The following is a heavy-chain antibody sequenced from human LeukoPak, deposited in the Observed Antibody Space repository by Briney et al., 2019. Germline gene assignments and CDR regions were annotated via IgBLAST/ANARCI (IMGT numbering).Heavy chain of an antibody. CDR3: ARDASIAARPGYYYYMDV. D-gene: IGHD6-6*01. Sequence: GGSLRLSCAASGFTFSSYSMNWVRQAPGKGLEWVSSISSSSSYIYYADSVKGRFTISRDNAKNSLYLQMNSLRAEDTAVYYCARDASIAARPGYYYYMDVWGKGTTVTVSS. CDR1: GFTFSSYS. CDR2: ISSSSSYI. J-gene: IGHJ6*03. V-gene: IGHV3-21*01.